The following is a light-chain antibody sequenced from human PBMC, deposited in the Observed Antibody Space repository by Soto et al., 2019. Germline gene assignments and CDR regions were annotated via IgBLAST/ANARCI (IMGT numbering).Light chain of an antibody. J-gene: IGKJ4*01. CDR2: GAS. CDR1: RTINTY. V-gene: IGKV1-39*01. Sequence: DVRMTQSPSSLSASVGDTITITCRASRTINTYLNWFQKKPGEPPRLLIYGASTLHDGVPSRFSGSGSGADFTLTISGLQHEDFASYHCQQTYSDISFGGGTKV. CDR3: QQTYSDIS.